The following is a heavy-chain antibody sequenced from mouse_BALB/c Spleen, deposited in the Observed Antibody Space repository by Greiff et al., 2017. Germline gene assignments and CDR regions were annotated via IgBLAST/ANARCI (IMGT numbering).Heavy chain of an antibody. CDR2: FYPGSGSI. J-gene: IGHJ3*01. CDR3: ARHEGDYGYDEEAWFAY. V-gene: IGHV1-62-2*01. CDR1: GYTFTEYI. D-gene: IGHD2-2*01. Sequence: VKLQESGAGLVKPGASVKLSCKASGYTFTEYIIHWVKQRSGQGLEWIGWFYPGSGSIKYNEKFKDKATLTADKSSSTVYMELSRLTSEDSAVYFCARHEGDYGYDEEAWFAYWGQGTLVTVSA.